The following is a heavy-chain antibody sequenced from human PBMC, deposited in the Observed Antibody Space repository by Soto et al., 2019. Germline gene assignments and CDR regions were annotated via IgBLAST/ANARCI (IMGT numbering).Heavy chain of an antibody. J-gene: IGHJ5*02. D-gene: IGHD6-13*01. CDR2: IYYSGST. Sequence: QLQLQESGPGLVKPSETLSLTCTVSGGSISSSSYYWGWIRQPPGKGLEWIGSIYYSGSTYYNPSLKSRVTISVETSKHRFPLKLRSVNAADTAVYYCARPDSRSWYSRWFDPWGQGTLVTVSS. V-gene: IGHV4-39*02. CDR1: GGSISSSSYY. CDR3: ARPDSRSWYSRWFDP.